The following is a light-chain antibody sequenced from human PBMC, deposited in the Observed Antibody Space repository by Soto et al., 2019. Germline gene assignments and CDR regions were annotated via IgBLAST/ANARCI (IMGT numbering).Light chain of an antibody. V-gene: IGLV2-8*01. CDR3: KSYAGSNNYV. Sequence: QSVLTQPPSVSGSPGQSVTISCTGTKSDIGVYDFVSWYQHHPGKAPRLIIYEVVQRPSGVPDRFSGSKSGNTASLTVSGLQAADEADYFCKSYAGSNNYVFGSGTKVTVL. CDR2: EVV. J-gene: IGLJ1*01. CDR1: KSDIGVYDF.